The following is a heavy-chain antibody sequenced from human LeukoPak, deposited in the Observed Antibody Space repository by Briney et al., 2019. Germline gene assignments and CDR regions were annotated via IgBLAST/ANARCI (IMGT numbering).Heavy chain of an antibody. J-gene: IGHJ6*02. V-gene: IGHV3-64D*06. CDR3: VKLPIAATFFGMDV. CDR1: GFTFGSYA. D-gene: IGHD6-13*01. CDR2: ISSNGGST. Sequence: GGSLRLSCSASGFTFGSYAMHWVRQAPGKGLEYVSAISSNGGSTYYADSVKGRFTISRDNSKNTLYLQMSSLRAEDTAVYYCVKLPIAATFFGMDVWGQGTTVTVSS.